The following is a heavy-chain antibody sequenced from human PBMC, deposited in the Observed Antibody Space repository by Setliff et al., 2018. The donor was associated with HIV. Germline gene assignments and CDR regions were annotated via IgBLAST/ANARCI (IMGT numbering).Heavy chain of an antibody. CDR1: GYSFSSYW. Sequence: GESLKISCKGSGYSFSSYWIGWVRQMPGKGLEWMGIIYPGGSDTRYSPSFQGQVTISADKSISTAYLQCSSLKASDTAMYYCARLGGICSGGSCTALAYTMDVWGQGTTVTVSS. V-gene: IGHV5-51*01. CDR2: IYPGGSDT. J-gene: IGHJ6*02. CDR3: ARLGGICSGGSCTALAYTMDV. D-gene: IGHD2-15*01.